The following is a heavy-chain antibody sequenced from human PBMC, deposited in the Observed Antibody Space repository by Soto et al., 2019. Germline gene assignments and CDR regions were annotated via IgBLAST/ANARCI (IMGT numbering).Heavy chain of an antibody. D-gene: IGHD1-1*01. J-gene: IGHJ6*03. CDR3: ARAGKSYNPPIILYYYYYYMDV. Sequence: GGSLRLSCAASGFSFTTYAMHWVRQAPGKGLEYVSAISSNGGYTYYADSVKGRVTISRDNSKNTLYLQMGSLRAEDMAVYYCARAGKSYNPPIILYYYYYYMDVWGKGTTVTVSS. CDR1: GFSFTTYA. V-gene: IGHV3-64*02. CDR2: ISSNGGYT.